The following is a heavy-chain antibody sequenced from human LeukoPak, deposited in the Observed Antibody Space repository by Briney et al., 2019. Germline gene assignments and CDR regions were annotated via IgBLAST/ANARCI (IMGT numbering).Heavy chain of an antibody. CDR3: AKERGPSAYPYSSSSVECDY. CDR1: GFTFSSYS. D-gene: IGHD6-6*01. CDR2: ISHDGSIK. V-gene: IGHV3-30-3*01. Sequence: PGGSLRLSCTASGFTFSSYSIYWVRQAPGKGLEWVAVISHDGSIKYYADSVKGRFTISRDNSKNTLYLQMNSLRAEDTAVYYCAKERGPSAYPYSSSSVECDYWGQGTLVTVSS. J-gene: IGHJ4*02.